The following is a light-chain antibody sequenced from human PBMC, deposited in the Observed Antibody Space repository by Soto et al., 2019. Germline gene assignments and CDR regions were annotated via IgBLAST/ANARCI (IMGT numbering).Light chain of an antibody. CDR3: QQYGSSTLIT. CDR2: VAS. Sequence: EIVLTQSPGTLSLSPGERATLSCRASQSVSSSYLSWYQQKPGPAPRLLIYVASSRATGIPDRFSGSGSGTDFTLTISRLEPEDCAVSYCQQYGSSTLITFGQGTRLEIK. CDR1: QSVSSSY. V-gene: IGKV3-20*01. J-gene: IGKJ5*01.